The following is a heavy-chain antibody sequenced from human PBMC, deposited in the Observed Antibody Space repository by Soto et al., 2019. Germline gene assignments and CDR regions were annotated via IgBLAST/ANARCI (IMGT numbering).Heavy chain of an antibody. D-gene: IGHD6-13*01. CDR1: GFSISSFY. J-gene: IGHJ4*02. CDR2: IYSGGRN. CDR3: ARGSSRWDY. Sequence: XETLSLTCTVAGFSISSFYWSWIRQPAGKGLEWIGRIYSGGRNNYNPSLKSRVTMSVDTSKNQFSLRLSSVTAADTAMYYCARGSSRWDYWGQGTLVTVSS. V-gene: IGHV4-4*07.